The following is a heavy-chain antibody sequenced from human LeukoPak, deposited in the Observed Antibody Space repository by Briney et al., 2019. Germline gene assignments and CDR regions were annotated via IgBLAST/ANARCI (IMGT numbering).Heavy chain of an antibody. D-gene: IGHD6-6*01. Sequence: PSETLSLTCTVSGGSISSYYWSWIRQPPGKGLEWIGYIYYSGSTNYNPSLKSRVTISVDTSKNQFSLKLSSVTAADTAVYYCARDPVPYYFDYWGQGTLVTVSS. V-gene: IGHV4-59*01. J-gene: IGHJ4*02. CDR1: GGSISSYY. CDR2: IYYSGST. CDR3: ARDPVPYYFDY.